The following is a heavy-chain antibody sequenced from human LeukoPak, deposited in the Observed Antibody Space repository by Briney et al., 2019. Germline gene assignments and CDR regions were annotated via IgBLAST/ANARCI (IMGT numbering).Heavy chain of an antibody. CDR2: IYYSGST. D-gene: IGHD3-22*01. CDR1: GGSFSGYY. J-gene: IGHJ5*02. CDR3: ARGRIYDSSGYDP. V-gene: IGHV4-59*01. Sequence: PSETLSLTCAVYGGSFSGYYWSWIRQPPGKGLEWIGYIYYSGSTNYNPSLKSRVTISVDTSKNQFSLKLSSVTAADTAVYYCARGRIYDSSGYDPWGQGTLVTVSS.